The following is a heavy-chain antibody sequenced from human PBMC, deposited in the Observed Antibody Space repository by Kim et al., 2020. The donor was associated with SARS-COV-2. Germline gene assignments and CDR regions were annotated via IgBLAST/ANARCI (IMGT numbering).Heavy chain of an antibody. Sequence: PTLRSRVTISVNTCKNRFSLKLSSVTAPDTAVYYCARGLQCSGGSCSLDYWGQGTLVTVSS. CDR3: ARGLQCSGGSCSLDY. V-gene: IGHV4-59*09. J-gene: IGHJ4*02. D-gene: IGHD2-15*01.